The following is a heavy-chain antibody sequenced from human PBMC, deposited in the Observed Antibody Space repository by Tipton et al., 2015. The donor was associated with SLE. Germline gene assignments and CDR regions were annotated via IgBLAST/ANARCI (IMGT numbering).Heavy chain of an antibody. CDR3: ARAIRFFDP. CDR2: IYSSGAT. Sequence: GLVKPSQTLSLTCTVSGASITSGSYYWSWFRQPAGKGLEWIGRIYSSGATKYNPSLKSRVVISVDTSKNQFSLKLTSVTAADTAVYYCARAIRFFDPWGQGTLVTVSS. V-gene: IGHV4-61*02. J-gene: IGHJ5*02. D-gene: IGHD2-2*02. CDR1: GASITSGSYY.